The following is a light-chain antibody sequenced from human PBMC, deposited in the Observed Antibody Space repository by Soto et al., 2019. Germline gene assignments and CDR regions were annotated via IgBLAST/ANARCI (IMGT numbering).Light chain of an antibody. CDR3: CAYVGARSYV. CDR2: EGT. V-gene: IGLV2-23*01. CDR1: NNL. Sequence: QSVLTQPASASGSPGQSITISCTGTNNLVSRYQQHPGKAPKVVVYEGTKRPSGVSNRFSGSNSGGTASLTISGLQAKDEASYFCCAYVGARSYVFGPGTKVTVL. J-gene: IGLJ1*01.